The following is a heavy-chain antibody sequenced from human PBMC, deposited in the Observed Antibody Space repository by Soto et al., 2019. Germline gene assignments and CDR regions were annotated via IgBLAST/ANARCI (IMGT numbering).Heavy chain of an antibody. J-gene: IGHJ4*02. V-gene: IGHV2-5*02. Sequence: QITLKESGPTLVKPTQTLTLTCSLSGFSLSTTGVGVGWIRQSPGKALEWLAIIYWDNDKRYSPSLKSRVTITEDTSKNQVVLTVTNMDPVDTGTYYCARSLWFGELHWGQGALVTVSS. D-gene: IGHD3-10*01. CDR2: IYWDNDK. CDR3: ARSLWFGELH. CDR1: GFSLSTTGVG.